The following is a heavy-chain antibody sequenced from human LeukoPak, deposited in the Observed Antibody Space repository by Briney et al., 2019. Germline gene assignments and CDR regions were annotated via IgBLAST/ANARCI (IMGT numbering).Heavy chain of an antibody. CDR3: AGNSGSYYFPFDY. V-gene: IGHV3-7*01. CDR1: GFTFSSYW. Sequence: GGSLRLSCAASGFTFSSYWMSWVRQAPGKGLEWVANIKQDGSEKYYVDSVKGRFTISRDNAKNSLYLQMNSLRAEDTAVYYCAGNSGSYYFPFDYRGQGTLVTVSS. CDR2: IKQDGSEK. J-gene: IGHJ4*02. D-gene: IGHD1-26*01.